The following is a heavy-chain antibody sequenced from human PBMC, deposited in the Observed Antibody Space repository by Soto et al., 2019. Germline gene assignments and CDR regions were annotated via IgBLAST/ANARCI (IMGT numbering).Heavy chain of an antibody. CDR3: ARVGYCSSGSCYSVYYYMDV. CDR2: IKQDGSEK. Sequence: GGSLRLSCAASGFTFSRYWMSWVRQAPGKGLEWVANIKQDGSEKYYVDSVKGRFTISRDNAKNSLYLQMNSLRAADTAVYYCARVGYCSSGSCYSVYYYMDVWGKGTTVTVSS. D-gene: IGHD2-15*01. J-gene: IGHJ6*03. CDR1: GFTFSRYW. V-gene: IGHV3-7*01.